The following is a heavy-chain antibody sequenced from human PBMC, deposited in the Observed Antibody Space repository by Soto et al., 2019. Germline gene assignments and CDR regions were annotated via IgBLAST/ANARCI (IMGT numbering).Heavy chain of an antibody. Sequence: QVQLVQSGAEVKNPGASVEVSCKASGYSVTTSAIHWVRQAPGRSLEWMGWFTGVDGYTKYSQKCEGRVSITGDTSASAVYMRLSSLMSEDTFVYYCERGHTYYLDIWGKGTTVTVSS. CDR3: ERGHTYYLDI. CDR2: FTGVDGYT. CDR1: GYSVTTSA. V-gene: IGHV1-3*01. J-gene: IGHJ6*03.